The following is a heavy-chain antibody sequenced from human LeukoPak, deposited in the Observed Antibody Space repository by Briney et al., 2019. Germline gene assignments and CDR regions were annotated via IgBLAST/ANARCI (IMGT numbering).Heavy chain of an antibody. CDR3: ARGRKRSGGSYLTGRSWFDP. J-gene: IGHJ5*02. CDR2: INHSGST. V-gene: IGHV4-34*01. D-gene: IGHD2-15*01. CDR1: GGSFSGYY. Sequence: SETLSLTCAVYGGSFSGYYLSWIRQPPGKGLEWIGEINHSGSTNYNPSLKSRVTISVDTSKNQFSLKLSSVTAADTAVYYCARGRKRSGGSYLTGRSWFDPWGQGTLVTVSS.